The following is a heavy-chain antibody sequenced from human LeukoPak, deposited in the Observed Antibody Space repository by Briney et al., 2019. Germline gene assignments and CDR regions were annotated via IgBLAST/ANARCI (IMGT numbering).Heavy chain of an antibody. CDR1: GFTFSSYA. CDR2: INHSGST. Sequence: ASLRLSCAASGFTFSSYAMSWVRQAPGKGLEWIGEINHSGSTNYNPSLKSRVTISVDTSKNQFSLKLSSVTAADTAVYYCARLPAAAATGYYGMDVWGKGTTVTVSS. V-gene: IGHV4-34*01. D-gene: IGHD6-13*01. CDR3: ARLPAAAATGYYGMDV. J-gene: IGHJ6*04.